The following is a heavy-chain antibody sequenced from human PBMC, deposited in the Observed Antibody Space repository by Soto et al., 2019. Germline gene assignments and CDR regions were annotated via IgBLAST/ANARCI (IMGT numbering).Heavy chain of an antibody. CDR2: ISSSSSYI. V-gene: IGHV3-21*01. CDR1: GFTLSSYS. Sequence: EVQLVESGGGLVKPGGSLRLSCAASGFTLSSYSMNWVRQAPGKGLEWVSSISSSSSYIHYADSVKGRFTISRDNPKNALYLQMNSLSAEDTAVYYWASQTSGYYYYGMDVWGQGTTVTVSS. CDR3: ASQTSGYYYYGMDV. J-gene: IGHJ6*02.